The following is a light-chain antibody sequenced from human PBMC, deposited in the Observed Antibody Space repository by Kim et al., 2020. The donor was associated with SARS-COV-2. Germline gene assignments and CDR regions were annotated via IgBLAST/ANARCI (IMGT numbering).Light chain of an antibody. CDR3: QQNYSTPLT. CDR2: AAS. V-gene: IGKV1-39*01. Sequence: DIQMTQSPSSLSASVGDRVTITCRASQSISTYLNWYQQKPGKAPKLLIYAASHLQSGVPSRFRGSGSGTYFTLIISSLQPEDFATYFCQQNYSTPLTFGGGTKVDIK. CDR1: QSISTY. J-gene: IGKJ4*01.